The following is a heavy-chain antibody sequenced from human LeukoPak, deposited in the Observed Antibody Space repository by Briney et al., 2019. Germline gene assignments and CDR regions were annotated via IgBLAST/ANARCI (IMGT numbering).Heavy chain of an antibody. V-gene: IGHV3-33*01. J-gene: IGHJ4*02. D-gene: IGHD6-19*01. Sequence: GGSLRLSCAASGFTFSSYGMHWVRQAPGKGLEWVAVIWYDGSNKYYADSVKGRFTISRDNSKNTLYLQMNSLRAEDTAVYYCARKSYTSGCFDYWGQGTLVTVSS. CDR2: IWYDGSNK. CDR1: GFTFSSYG. CDR3: ARKSYTSGCFDY.